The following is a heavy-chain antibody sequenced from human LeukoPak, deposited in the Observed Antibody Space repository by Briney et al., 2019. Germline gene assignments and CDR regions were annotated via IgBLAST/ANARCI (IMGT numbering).Heavy chain of an antibody. J-gene: IGHJ4*02. D-gene: IGHD2/OR15-2a*01. V-gene: IGHV4-61*01. CDR2: IYYSGSTNGST. CDR3: ARERNPGSGLDY. Sequence: PSETLSLTCTVSGGSVSSGSYYWSWIRQPPGKGLEWIGYIYYSGSTNGSTNYNPSLKSRVTMSIDTSKNQFSLKLSSVTAADTAVYYCARERNPGSGLDYWGQGTLVTVSS. CDR1: GGSVSSGSYY.